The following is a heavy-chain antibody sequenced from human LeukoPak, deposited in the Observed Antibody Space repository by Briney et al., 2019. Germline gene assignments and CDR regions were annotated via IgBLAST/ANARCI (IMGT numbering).Heavy chain of an antibody. CDR3: AQLGYCSSTSCYPFDY. CDR1: GYTFTGYY. Sequence: GASVKVSCKASGYTFTGYYMHWVRQAPGQGIEWMGWINPNSGGTNYAQKFQGRVTMTRDTSISTAYMELSRLRSDDTAVYYCAQLGYCSSTSCYPFDYWGQGTLVTVSS. V-gene: IGHV1-2*02. J-gene: IGHJ4*02. CDR2: INPNSGGT. D-gene: IGHD2-2*01.